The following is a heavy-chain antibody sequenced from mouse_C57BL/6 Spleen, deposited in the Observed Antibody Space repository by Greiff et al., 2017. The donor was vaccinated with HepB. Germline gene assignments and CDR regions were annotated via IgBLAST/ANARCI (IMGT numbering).Heavy chain of an antibody. D-gene: IGHD2-1*01. J-gene: IGHJ2*01. CDR3: ARDRYGNYVDY. Sequence: EVQLQESGGGLVKPGGSLKLSCAASGFTFSSYAMSWVRQTPEKRLEWVATISDGGSYTYYPDNVKGRFTISRDNAKNNLYLQMSHLKSEDTAMYYCARDRYGNYVDYWGQGTTLTVSS. V-gene: IGHV5-4*01. CDR1: GFTFSSYA. CDR2: ISDGGSYT.